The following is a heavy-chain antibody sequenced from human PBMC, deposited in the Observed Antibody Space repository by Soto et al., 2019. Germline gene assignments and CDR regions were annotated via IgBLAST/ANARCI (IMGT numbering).Heavy chain of an antibody. CDR1: GFTVSSNY. V-gene: IGHV3-53*01. D-gene: IGHD6-19*01. CDR3: ARDREPSSGPKHEHYYYYGMDV. Sequence: GGSLRLSCAASGFTVSSNYMSWVRQAPGKGLEWVSVIYSGGSTYYADSVKGRFTISRDNSKNTLYLQMNSLRAEDTAVYYCARDREPSSGPKHEHYYYYGMDVWGQGTTVTVSS. CDR2: IYSGGST. J-gene: IGHJ6*02.